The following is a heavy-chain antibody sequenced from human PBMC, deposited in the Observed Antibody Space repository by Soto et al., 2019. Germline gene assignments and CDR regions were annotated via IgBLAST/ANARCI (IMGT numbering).Heavy chain of an antibody. CDR3: ARVMANERHDFWSGSSPHDAFDI. D-gene: IGHD3-3*01. CDR2: INAGNGNT. J-gene: IGHJ3*02. V-gene: IGHV1-3*01. CDR1: GYTFTSYA. Sequence: EASVKVSCKASGYTFTSYAMHWVRQAPGQRLEWMGWINAGNGNTKYSQKFQGRVTITRDTSASTAYMELSSLRSEDTAVYYCARVMANERHDFWSGSSPHDAFDIWGQGTMVTVSS.